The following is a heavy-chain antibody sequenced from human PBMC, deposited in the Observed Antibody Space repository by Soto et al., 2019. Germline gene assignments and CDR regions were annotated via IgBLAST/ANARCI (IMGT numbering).Heavy chain of an antibody. CDR3: ARCSITGTTGYYYYGMDV. Sequence: GGSLRLSCAASGSTISSYGMHWVRQAPGKGLEWVAVIWYDGSNKYYADSVKGLFTISRDNSKYTLYLHMNSLRAEDTAVYYCARCSITGTTGYYYYGMDVWGQGTPVTVSS. V-gene: IGHV3-33*01. J-gene: IGHJ6*02. CDR2: IWYDGSNK. D-gene: IGHD1-7*01. CDR1: GSTISSYG.